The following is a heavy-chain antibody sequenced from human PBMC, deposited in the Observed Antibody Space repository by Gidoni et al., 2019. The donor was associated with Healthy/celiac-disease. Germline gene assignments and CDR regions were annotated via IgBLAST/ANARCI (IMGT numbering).Heavy chain of an antibody. J-gene: IGHJ4*02. Sequence: QVQLVQSGAEVKKPGASVTVSCKASGSTFTGYYMHWVRQAPGQGLEWMGWINPNSGGTNYAQKFQGRVTMTRDTSISTAYMELSRLRSDDTAVYYCARIRGIAVAPYYFDYWGQGTLVTVSS. CDR1: GSTFTGYY. CDR3: ARIRGIAVAPYYFDY. CDR2: INPNSGGT. V-gene: IGHV1-2*02. D-gene: IGHD6-19*01.